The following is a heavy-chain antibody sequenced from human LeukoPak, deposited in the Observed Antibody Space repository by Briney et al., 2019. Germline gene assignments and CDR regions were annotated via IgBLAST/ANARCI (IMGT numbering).Heavy chain of an antibody. Sequence: SGGSLRLSCAAPGFTVSNNYVSWVRQAPGKGLEWVSVIYSGGSTYYADSVKGRFTISRDNSKNTLYLQMNSLRVEDTAVYYCVRGPPQMIVPIYWGQGTLVTVSS. CDR2: IYSGGST. D-gene: IGHD3-22*01. J-gene: IGHJ4*02. CDR3: VRGPPQMIVPIY. V-gene: IGHV3-53*01. CDR1: GFTVSNNY.